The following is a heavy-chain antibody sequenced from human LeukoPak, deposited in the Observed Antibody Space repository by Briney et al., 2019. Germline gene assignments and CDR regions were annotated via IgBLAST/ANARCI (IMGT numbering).Heavy chain of an antibody. J-gene: IGHJ4*02. D-gene: IGHD2-15*01. CDR2: ITSSSSIR. CDR1: GFTFSSYS. Sequence: PGGSLRLSCAASGFTFSSYSMNWVRQAPGKGLEWLSYITSSSSIRYFADSVKGRFTISRDNAKNSLYLQMNSLRAEDTALYYCAKDNVRGDCSGGSCDWGQGTLVTVSS. CDR3: AKDNVRGDCSGGSCD. V-gene: IGHV3-48*01.